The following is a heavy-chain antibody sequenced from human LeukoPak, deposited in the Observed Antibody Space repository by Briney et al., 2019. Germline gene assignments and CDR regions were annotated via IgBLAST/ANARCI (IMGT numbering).Heavy chain of an antibody. CDR1: GFTFSDYY. CDR2: ISSSGSTI. J-gene: IGHJ5*02. D-gene: IGHD3-10*01. V-gene: IGHV3-11*01. CDR3: AREASYGSGSYYEGNWFDP. Sequence: GGSLRLSCAASGFTFSDYYMSWIRQAPGKGLEWVSYISSSGSTIYYADSVKGRFTISRDNAKNSLYLQMNSLRAEDTAVYYCAREASYGSGSYYEGNWFDPWGQGTLVTVSS.